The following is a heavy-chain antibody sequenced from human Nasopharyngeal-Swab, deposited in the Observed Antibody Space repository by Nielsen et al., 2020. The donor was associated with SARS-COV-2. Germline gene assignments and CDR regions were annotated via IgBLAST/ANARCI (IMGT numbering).Heavy chain of an antibody. D-gene: IGHD6-6*01. Sequence: VRQAPGKGLEWVSVIYSGGSTYYADSVKGRFTISRDNSKNTLYLQMNNLRAEDTAVYYCARGISSSLYWGQGTLVTVSS. V-gene: IGHV3-53*01. CDR3: ARGISSSLY. J-gene: IGHJ4*02. CDR2: IYSGGST.